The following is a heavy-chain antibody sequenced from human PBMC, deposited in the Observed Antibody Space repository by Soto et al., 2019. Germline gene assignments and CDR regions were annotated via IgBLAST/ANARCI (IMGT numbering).Heavy chain of an antibody. CDR1: GFTFGRNT. J-gene: IGHJ6*02. D-gene: IGHD3-3*02. Sequence: PGGSLRLSCVTSGFTFGRNTRNFSLHAPGKGVEWVASITSSGSYVYYADSVKGRFSASRDNAKNALSLQMDSLRPDDTAIYFCVKDEGIEAMDVWGQGTTVNVSS. CDR3: VKDEGIEAMDV. CDR2: ITSSGSYV. V-gene: IGHV3-21*01.